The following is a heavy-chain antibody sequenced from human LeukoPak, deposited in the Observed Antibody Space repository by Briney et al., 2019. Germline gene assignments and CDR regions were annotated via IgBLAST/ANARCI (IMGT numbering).Heavy chain of an antibody. Sequence: PGGSLRLSCEGSGFTPSVNYMSWVRQAPGKGPEWVAGIRKDGVTDGTDSVKGRFSISRDHSKNTLYPQMNRLRLDDTAVYYCAREGGLGYCGLTSCALAYWGQGTSVSVSS. CDR2: IRKDGVT. CDR1: GFTPSVNY. D-gene: IGHD2-2*01. CDR3: AREGGLGYCGLTSCALAY. J-gene: IGHJ4*02. V-gene: IGHV3-53*01.